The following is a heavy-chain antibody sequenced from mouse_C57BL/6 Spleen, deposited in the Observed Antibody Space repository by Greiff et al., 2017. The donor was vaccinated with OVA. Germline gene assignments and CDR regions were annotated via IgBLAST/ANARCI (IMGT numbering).Heavy chain of an antibody. D-gene: IGHD2-5*01. CDR2: INPNNGGT. J-gene: IGHJ4*01. CDR3: ARSSYSNYEDYYAMDY. V-gene: IGHV1-18*01. Sequence: EVQLQQSGPELVKPGASVKIPCKASGYTFTDYNMDWVKQSHGKSLEWIGDINPNNGGTIYNQKFKGKATLTVDKSSSTAYMELRSLTSEDTAVYYCARSSYSNYEDYYAMDYWGQGTSVTVSS. CDR1: GYTFTDYN.